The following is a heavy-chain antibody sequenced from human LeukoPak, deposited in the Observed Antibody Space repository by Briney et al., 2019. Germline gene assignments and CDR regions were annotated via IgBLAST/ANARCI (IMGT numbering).Heavy chain of an antibody. V-gene: IGHV3-23*01. Sequence: GGSLRLSCAASGFTFSSYAMRWVRQAPGKGLEWVSAIIGGDDSTCYADSVKGRFTISRDNSKNTLYLQMNSLRAEDTAVYYCARAPYSSSWYGIFDYWGQGTLVTVSS. J-gene: IGHJ4*02. CDR2: IIGGDDST. CDR1: GFTFSSYA. CDR3: ARAPYSSSWYGIFDY. D-gene: IGHD6-13*01.